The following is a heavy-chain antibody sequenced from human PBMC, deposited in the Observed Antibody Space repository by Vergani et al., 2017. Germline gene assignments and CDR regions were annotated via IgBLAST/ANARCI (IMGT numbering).Heavy chain of an antibody. Sequence: VELLESGGGLAQPGGSLRVSCSASGFRVTTYYMSWVRQAPGKGLEWVSVIKSDGRTSYAESVRGRFTSSSETSRNAVYLQMNILRVEDTGFYNCTRSECSGTTCYGHYFDLWGHGILVTFSS. CDR2: IKSDGRT. CDR1: GFRVTTYY. CDR3: TRSECSGTTCYGHYFDL. J-gene: IGHJ4*01. V-gene: IGHV3-66*02. D-gene: IGHD2-15*01.